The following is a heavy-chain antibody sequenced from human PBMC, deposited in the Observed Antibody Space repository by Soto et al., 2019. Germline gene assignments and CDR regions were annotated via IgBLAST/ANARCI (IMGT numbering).Heavy chain of an antibody. D-gene: IGHD1-26*01. CDR2: ISGSGANT. CDR1: GFTFISYA. Sequence: EVQLLQSGGDLVQPGGSLGLSCGASGFTFISYAMSWVRHVPGKGLEWISSISGSGANTWYAGSVQGRFIISRDNSKSTVSLHMSSLRVEDTAIYYCARDRATFDSWGQGTLVTVSS. CDR3: ARDRATFDS. V-gene: IGHV3-23*01. J-gene: IGHJ4*02.